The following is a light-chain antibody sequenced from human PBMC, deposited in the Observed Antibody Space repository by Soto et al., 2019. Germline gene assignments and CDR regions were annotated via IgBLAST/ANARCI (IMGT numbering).Light chain of an antibody. V-gene: IGLV2-23*02. CDR3: CSYAGSSTVV. CDR2: EVS. CDR1: SSDVGSYNL. Sequence: QSVLTQPASVSGSPGQSITNSCTGTSSDVGSYNLVSWYQQHPGKAPKLMIYEVSKRPSGVSNRFSGSKSGNTASLTISGLQAEDEADYYCCSYAGSSTVVFGGGTKVTVL. J-gene: IGLJ2*01.